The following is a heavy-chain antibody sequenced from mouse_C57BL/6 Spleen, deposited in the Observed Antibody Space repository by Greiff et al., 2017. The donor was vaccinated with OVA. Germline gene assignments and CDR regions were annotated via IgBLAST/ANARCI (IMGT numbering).Heavy chain of an antibody. V-gene: IGHV1-81*01. D-gene: IGHD1-1*01. J-gene: IGHJ4*01. Sequence: QVQLQQSGAELARPGASVKLSCKASGYTFTSYGISWVKQRTGQGLEWIGEIYPRSGNTYYNEKFKGKATLTADKSSSTAYMELRSLSSEDSAVYFCARGVTPVVANAMGYWGQGTSDTVSS. CDR1: GYTFTSYG. CDR3: ARGVTPVVANAMGY. CDR2: IYPRSGNT.